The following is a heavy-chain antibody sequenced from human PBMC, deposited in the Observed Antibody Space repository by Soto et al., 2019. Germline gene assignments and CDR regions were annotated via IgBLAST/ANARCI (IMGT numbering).Heavy chain of an antibody. V-gene: IGHV4-59*08. Sequence: QVQLQESGPGLVKPSETLSLTCTVSGGSISSYYWSWIRQPPGKGLEWIGYIYYSGSTNYNPSLRRRVTISVDTSKNQFSLKLGSVTAADTAVYYCVSSSLDGDLNWFDPWGQGTLVTVSS. CDR3: VSSSLDGDLNWFDP. J-gene: IGHJ5*02. CDR1: GGSISSYY. D-gene: IGHD4-17*01. CDR2: IYYSGST.